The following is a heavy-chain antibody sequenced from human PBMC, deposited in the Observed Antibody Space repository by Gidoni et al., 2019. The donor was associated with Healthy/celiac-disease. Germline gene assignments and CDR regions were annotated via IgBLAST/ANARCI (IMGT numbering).Heavy chain of an antibody. CDR2: ISGSGGST. CDR3: AKDRKEWELNAGLFDY. Sequence: EVQLLESGGGLVQPGGSLRLSCAASGFPFSSYAMSWVRQAPGKGLEWVSAISGSGGSTYYADSVKGRFTISRDNSKNTLYLQMNSLRAEDTAVYYCAKDRKEWELNAGLFDYWGQGTLVTVSS. D-gene: IGHD1-26*01. V-gene: IGHV3-23*01. CDR1: GFPFSSYA. J-gene: IGHJ4*02.